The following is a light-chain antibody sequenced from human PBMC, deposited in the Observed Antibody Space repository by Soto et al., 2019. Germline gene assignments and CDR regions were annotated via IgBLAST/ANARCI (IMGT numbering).Light chain of an antibody. V-gene: IGKV1-5*03. CDR3: QQHKTYSRT. CDR2: KAS. Sequence: DIQMTQSPSTLSASVGDRVTITCRASQSISSWLAWYQQKPGKAPKLLIYKASSLKSGVPTRFSGGGSGTEFTLTISSLQPDDFATCYCQQHKTYSRTFGQGTKVEIK. CDR1: QSISSW. J-gene: IGKJ1*01.